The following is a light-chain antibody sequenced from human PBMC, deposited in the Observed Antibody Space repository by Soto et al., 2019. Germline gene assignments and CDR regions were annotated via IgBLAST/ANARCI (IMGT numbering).Light chain of an antibody. Sequence: DIVMTQSPDSLAVSLGERATINCKSSQSVLFSPNNKNYLAWYQQKPGQPPKLLIYWASTRESGVPDRFSGSGSGPDFPPPTSSLQAEDGAFYYVQQYHSAPQTFGQGTKGEIK. CDR2: WAS. J-gene: IGKJ1*01. CDR1: QSVLFSPNNKNY. CDR3: QQYHSAPQT. V-gene: IGKV4-1*01.